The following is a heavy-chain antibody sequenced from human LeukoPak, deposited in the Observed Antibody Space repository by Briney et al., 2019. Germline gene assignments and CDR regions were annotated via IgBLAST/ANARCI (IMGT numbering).Heavy chain of an antibody. J-gene: IGHJ4*02. Sequence: PSETLSLTCTVSGGSTGIYYWSWIRQPPGKGLEWIGYIFYSGTTNYNPSLKSRVIISVDTSKSQFSLKLSSVTAADTAVYYCARGGSYYDSWGQGTLVTVSS. CDR2: IFYSGTT. CDR3: ARGGSYYDS. CDR1: GGSTGIYY. V-gene: IGHV4-59*01. D-gene: IGHD1-26*01.